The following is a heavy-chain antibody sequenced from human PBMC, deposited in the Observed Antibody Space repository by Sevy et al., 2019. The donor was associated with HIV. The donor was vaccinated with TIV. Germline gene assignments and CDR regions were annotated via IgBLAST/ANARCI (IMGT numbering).Heavy chain of an antibody. D-gene: IGHD2-15*01. CDR3: AKAPPGHCSSGSCPRAYYYYGMDV. CDR1: GFTFSSYA. Sequence: GGSLRLPCAASGFTFSSYAMNWVRQAPGKGLEWVSAISGRGGSTYYADSVEGRFTISRDNSKNTLYLQMNSLRVEDTAVYYCAKAPPGHCSSGSCPRAYYYYGMDVWGQGTTVTVSS. J-gene: IGHJ6*02. V-gene: IGHV3-23*01. CDR2: ISGRGGST.